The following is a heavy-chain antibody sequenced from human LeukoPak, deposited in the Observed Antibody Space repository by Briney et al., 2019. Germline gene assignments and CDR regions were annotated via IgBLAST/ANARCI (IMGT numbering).Heavy chain of an antibody. CDR3: ARERVRGYSGYDSQLNYFDY. CDR1: GGSISSYY. J-gene: IGHJ4*02. CDR2: IYYSGST. Sequence: SETLSLTCTVSGGSISSYYWSWIRQPPGKGLEWIGYIYYSGSTNYNPSLKSRVTISVDTSKNQLSLKLSSVTAADTAVYYCARERVRGYSGYDSQLNYFDYWGQGTLVTVSS. D-gene: IGHD5-12*01. V-gene: IGHV4-59*01.